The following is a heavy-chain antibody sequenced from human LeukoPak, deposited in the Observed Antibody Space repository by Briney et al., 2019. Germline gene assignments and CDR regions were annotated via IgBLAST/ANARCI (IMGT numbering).Heavy chain of an antibody. D-gene: IGHD2-21*02. Sequence: TSETLSLTFTVSGGSISSYYWSWIRQPPGKGLEWIGYIYYSGSTNYNPSLKSRVTISVDTSKNQFSLKLSSVTAADTAVYYCARPSDLLRPYWYFDLWGRGTLVTVSS. J-gene: IGHJ2*01. CDR2: IYYSGST. V-gene: IGHV4-59*08. CDR1: GGSISSYY. CDR3: ARPSDLLRPYWYFDL.